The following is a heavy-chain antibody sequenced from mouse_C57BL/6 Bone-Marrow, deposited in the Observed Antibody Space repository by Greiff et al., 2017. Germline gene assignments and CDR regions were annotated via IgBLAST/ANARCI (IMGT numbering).Heavy chain of an antibody. Sequence: QVQLQQSGPELVKPGASVKISCKASGYAFSSSWMNWVKQRPGKGLEWIGRIYPGDGDTTYNGKFKGKATLTADKSSSPAYMQLSSLTSEDSAVYFCARGGVGDYFDYWGQGTTLTVSS. D-gene: IGHD1-3*01. V-gene: IGHV1-82*01. CDR1: GYAFSSSW. CDR3: ARGGVGDYFDY. CDR2: IYPGDGDT. J-gene: IGHJ2*01.